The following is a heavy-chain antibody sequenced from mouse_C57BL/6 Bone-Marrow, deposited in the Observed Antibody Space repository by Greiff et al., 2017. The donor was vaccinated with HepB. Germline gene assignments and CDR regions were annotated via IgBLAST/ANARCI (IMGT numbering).Heavy chain of an antibody. J-gene: IGHJ3*01. V-gene: IGHV1-54*01. CDR2: INPGSGGT. Sequence: VKLQESGAELVRPGTSVKVSCKASGYAFTNYLIEWVKQRPGQGLEWIGVINPGSGGTNYNEKFKGKATLTADKSSSTAYMQLSSLTSEDSAVYFCARGTTVVAPYWGQGTLVTVSA. CDR1: GYAFTNYL. D-gene: IGHD1-1*01. CDR3: ARGTTVVAPY.